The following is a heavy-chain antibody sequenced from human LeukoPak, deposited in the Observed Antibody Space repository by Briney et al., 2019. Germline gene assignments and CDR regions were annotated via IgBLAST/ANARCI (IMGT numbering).Heavy chain of an antibody. CDR1: GFTFSSYA. J-gene: IGHJ4*02. Sequence: GGSLRLSCAASGFTFSSYAMSWVRHAPGKGLEWVSGISGSGGSTYYADSVKGRFTISRDNSKNTLYLQMNSLRAEDTAVYYCAKFVKPGIAVAALGYWGQGTLVTVSS. D-gene: IGHD6-19*01. CDR3: AKFVKPGIAVAALGY. V-gene: IGHV3-23*01. CDR2: ISGSGGST.